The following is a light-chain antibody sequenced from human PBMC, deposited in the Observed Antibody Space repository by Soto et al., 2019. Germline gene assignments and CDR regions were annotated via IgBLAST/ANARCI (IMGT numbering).Light chain of an antibody. CDR1: QGISSY. J-gene: IGKJ1*01. Sequence: AIRMTQSPSSLSASTGDRVTITCRASQGISSYLAWYQQKPGKAPKLLIYAASTLQSGVSSRFSGSGSGTDFTLTISCLQSEDFATYYCQQYYSYLRTFGQGTKVDI. CDR3: QQYYSYLRT. CDR2: AAS. V-gene: IGKV1-8*01.